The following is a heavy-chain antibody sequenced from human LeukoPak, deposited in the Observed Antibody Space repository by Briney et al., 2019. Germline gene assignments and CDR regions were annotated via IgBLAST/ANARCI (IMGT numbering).Heavy chain of an antibody. Sequence: PSETLSLTCTISGGSVSDYYWSWIRQSPGKGLEWIGYIYHTGSTSYSPSLKSRVTISADTSQNQFSLKLSSVTAADTAVYYCARGAAAATNYYYYYMDVWGKGTTVTISS. J-gene: IGHJ6*03. CDR2: IYHTGST. V-gene: IGHV4-59*02. CDR3: ARGAAAATNYYYYYMDV. D-gene: IGHD6-13*01. CDR1: GGSVSDYY.